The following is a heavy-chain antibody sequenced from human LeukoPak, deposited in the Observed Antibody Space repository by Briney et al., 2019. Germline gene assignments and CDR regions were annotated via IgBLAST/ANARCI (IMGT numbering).Heavy chain of an antibody. D-gene: IGHD1-26*01. CDR3: ARDMGRTDTDAFDI. CDR2: INPNSGGT. CDR1: GYTFTGYY. Sequence: ASVKVSCKASGYTFTGYYMRWVRQAPGQGLEWMGWINPNSGGTNYAQKFQGWVTMTRDTSISTAYMELSRLRSDDTAVYYCARDMGRTDTDAFDIWGQGTMVTVSS. V-gene: IGHV1-2*04. J-gene: IGHJ3*02.